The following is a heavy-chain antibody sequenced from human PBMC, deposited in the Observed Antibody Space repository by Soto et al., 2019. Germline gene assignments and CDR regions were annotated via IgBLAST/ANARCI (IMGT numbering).Heavy chain of an antibody. CDR3: TTDHDWIGVVIYNWFDP. Sequence: GGSLRLSCAASGFTFSNAWMNWVRQAPGKGLEWVGRIKSKTDGGTTDYAAPVKGRFTISRDDSKNTLYLQMNSLKTEDTAVYYCTTDHDWIGVVIYNWFDPWGQGTLVTVSS. J-gene: IGHJ5*02. CDR2: IKSKTDGGTT. CDR1: GFTFSNAW. V-gene: IGHV3-15*07. D-gene: IGHD3-3*01.